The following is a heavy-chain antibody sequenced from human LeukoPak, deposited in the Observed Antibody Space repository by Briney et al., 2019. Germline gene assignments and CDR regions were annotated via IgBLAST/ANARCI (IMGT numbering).Heavy chain of an antibody. CDR1: GFTFSSYG. CDR3: AKGSSSWYSRGGFDP. CDR2: ISYDGSNK. D-gene: IGHD6-13*01. V-gene: IGHV3-30*18. J-gene: IGHJ5*02. Sequence: GGSLRLSCAASGFTFSSYGMHWVRQAPGKGLEWVAVISYDGSNKYYADSVKGRFTISRDNSKNTLYLQMNSLRAEDTAVYYCAKGSSSWYSRGGFDPWGQGTLVTVSS.